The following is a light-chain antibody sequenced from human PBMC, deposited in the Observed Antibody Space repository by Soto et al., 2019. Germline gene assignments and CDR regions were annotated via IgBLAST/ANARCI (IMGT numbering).Light chain of an antibody. V-gene: IGLV2-14*03. CDR1: SSDVGGYNY. CDR2: DVT. J-gene: IGLJ1*01. CDR3: SSYTTSNTCLID. Sequence: QSVLTQPASVSGSPGQSITISCTGTSSDVGGYNYVSWYQHHPGKAPKLIIYDVTNRPSGVSNPFSGSKSGNTASLTISGLQPEDEAVYYCSSYTTSNTCLIDFGTGTKV.